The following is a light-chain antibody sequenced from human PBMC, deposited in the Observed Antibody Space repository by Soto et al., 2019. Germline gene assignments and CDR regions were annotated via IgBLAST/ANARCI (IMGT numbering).Light chain of an antibody. J-gene: IGLJ3*02. Sequence: QSVLTQPPSVSDAPRQRVTFSCSESSSNIENNAVDWYQQLPRKAPNLLMYCDDLLPSGVSDRFSGSKSGTSASLAISGLQSEDESDYYCAPWGDNVTCRVFGGGTKLTVL. CDR3: APWGDNVTCRV. CDR1: SSNIENNA. CDR2: CDD. V-gene: IGLV1-36*01.